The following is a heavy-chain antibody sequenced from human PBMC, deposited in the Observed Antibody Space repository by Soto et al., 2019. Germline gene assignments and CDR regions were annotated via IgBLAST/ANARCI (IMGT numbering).Heavy chain of an antibody. D-gene: IGHD5-12*01. CDR3: SRDFTSGGYDF. Sequence: PGGSLRLSCAASGFSVSSTYMSWVRQPPGKGLEWVSTLSDDGRSHYADSVTGRFSVSRDNSKNTLYLHMSGLRADDMAIYYCSRDFTSGGYDFRGQGTQVTVSS. CDR1: GFSVSSTY. J-gene: IGHJ4*02. V-gene: IGHV3-53*01. CDR2: LSDDGRS.